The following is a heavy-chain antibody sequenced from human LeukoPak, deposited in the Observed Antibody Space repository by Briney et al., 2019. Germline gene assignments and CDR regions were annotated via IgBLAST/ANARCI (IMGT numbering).Heavy chain of an antibody. V-gene: IGHV3-7*03. CDR3: AKGPDWAVYSSPHPYYFDY. CDR2: IKQDGSEK. J-gene: IGHJ4*02. Sequence: GGSLRLSCAASGFTFSSYWMSWVRQAPGKGLEWVANIKQDGSEKYYVDSVKDRFTISRDNAKNSLYLQMNSLRAEDTAVYYCAKGPDWAVYSSPHPYYFDYWGQGTLVTVSS. CDR1: GFTFSSYW. D-gene: IGHD6-13*01.